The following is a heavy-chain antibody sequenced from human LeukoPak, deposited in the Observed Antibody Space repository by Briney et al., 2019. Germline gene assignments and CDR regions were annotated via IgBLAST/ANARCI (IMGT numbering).Heavy chain of an antibody. CDR2: ISGLSGST. CDR3: AKASQGYTSSSYAY. V-gene: IGHV3-23*01. D-gene: IGHD6-13*01. Sequence: GGSLRLSCAASGFTFSTYAMSWVRQAPGKGLEWVSGISGLSGSTYYADSVKGRFTVSRDNSKSTLYLQMNSLRAEDMAVYYCAKASQGYTSSSYAYWGQGTLVTVSS. CDR1: GFTFSTYA. J-gene: IGHJ4*02.